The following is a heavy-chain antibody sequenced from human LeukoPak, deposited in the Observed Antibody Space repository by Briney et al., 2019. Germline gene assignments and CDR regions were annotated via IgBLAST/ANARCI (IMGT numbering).Heavy chain of an antibody. CDR1: GGSISSSNYY. D-gene: IGHD5-24*01. V-gene: IGHV4-61*02. J-gene: IGHJ5*02. CDR3: ARDLVQMAQPAWFDP. Sequence: SETLSLTCTVSGGSISSSNYYWSWIRQPAGKGLEYIGRIYNTGITNYNPSLKSRVTMSVDTSKNQFSLRLNSVTAADTAVYYCARDLVQMAQPAWFDPWGQGTLVTVSS. CDR2: IYNTGIT.